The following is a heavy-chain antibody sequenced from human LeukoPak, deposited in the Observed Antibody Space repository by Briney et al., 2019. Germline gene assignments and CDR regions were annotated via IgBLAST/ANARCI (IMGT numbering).Heavy chain of an antibody. Sequence: SVKVSCKASGGTFSSYAISWVRQAPGQGLEWMGGIIPIFGTANYAQKFQGRVTITTDESTSTAYMELSSLRSEDTAVYYCAKAVAAAGDDAFDIWGQGTMVTVSS. V-gene: IGHV1-69*05. J-gene: IGHJ3*02. CDR2: IIPIFGTA. D-gene: IGHD6-13*01. CDR3: AKAVAAAGDDAFDI. CDR1: GGTFSSYA.